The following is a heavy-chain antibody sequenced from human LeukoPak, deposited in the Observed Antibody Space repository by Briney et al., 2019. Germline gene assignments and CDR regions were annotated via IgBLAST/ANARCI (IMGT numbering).Heavy chain of an antibody. D-gene: IGHD3-3*01. CDR3: ARAIFGVVIKDENAFDI. CDR1: GGTFSSFT. CDR2: IIPILGIA. J-gene: IGHJ3*02. Sequence: SVKVSCKASGGTFSSFTISWVRQAPGQGLEWMGRIIPILGIANYAQKFQGRVTITADKSTSTAYMELSSLRSEDTAVYYCARAIFGVVIKDENAFDIWGQGTMVTVSS. V-gene: IGHV1-69*02.